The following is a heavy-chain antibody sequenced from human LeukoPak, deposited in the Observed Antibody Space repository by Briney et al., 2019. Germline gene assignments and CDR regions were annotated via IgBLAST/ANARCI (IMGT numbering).Heavy chain of an antibody. V-gene: IGHV1-46*01. CDR3: ARESSGSYFLCCWFDP. Sequence: ASMKVSCKASGYTFTSYYMHWVRQAPGQGLEWMGIINPSGGSTSYAQKFQGRVTMTRDTSTSTVYMELSSLRSEDTAVYYCARESSGSYFLCCWFDPWGQGTLVTVSS. D-gene: IGHD1-26*01. CDR2: INPSGGST. J-gene: IGHJ5*02. CDR1: GYTFTSYY.